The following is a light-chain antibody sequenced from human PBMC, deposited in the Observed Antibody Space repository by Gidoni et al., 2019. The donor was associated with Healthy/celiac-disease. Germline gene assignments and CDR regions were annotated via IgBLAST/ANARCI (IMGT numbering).Light chain of an antibody. CDR3: QVWDSSSDHPGVV. CDR1: NIGSKS. CDR2: YVS. Sequence: SYVLTQPPSVSVAPGKTARITCGGNNIGSKSVHWYQQTPGQAPVLVIYYVSDRPSGIPERFSGSNSGKTATLTISRVEAGDEADYYCQVWDSSSDHPGVVFGGGTKLTVL. V-gene: IGLV3-21*04. J-gene: IGLJ2*01.